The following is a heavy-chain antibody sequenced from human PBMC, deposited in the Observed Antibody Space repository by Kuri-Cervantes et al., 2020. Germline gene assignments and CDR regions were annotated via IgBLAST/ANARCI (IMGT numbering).Heavy chain of an antibody. J-gene: IGHJ4*02. CDR2: INPNSGGT. D-gene: IGHD3-10*01. CDR3: ARGRITMVRGGTECDY. V-gene: IGHV1-2*02. CDR1: GYTFTSYG. Sequence: ASVKVSCKASGYTFTSYGISWVRQAPGQGLEWMGWINPNSGGTNYAQKFQGRVTMTRDTSISTAYMELSRLRSDDTAMYYCARGRITMVRGGTECDYWGQGTLVTVSS.